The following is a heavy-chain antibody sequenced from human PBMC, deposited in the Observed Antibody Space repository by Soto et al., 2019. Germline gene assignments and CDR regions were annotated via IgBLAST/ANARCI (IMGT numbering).Heavy chain of an antibody. CDR3: ASSLWIRYDCYGMDV. V-gene: IGHV4-39*01. Sequence: SETLSLTCTVSGGSISSSSYYWGWIRQPPGKGLEWIGSIYYSGSTYYNPSLKSRVTISVDTSKNQFSLKLSSVTAADTAVYYCASSLWIRYDCYGMDVWGQGTRVTVSS. CDR2: IYYSGST. CDR1: GGSISSSSYY. J-gene: IGHJ6*02. D-gene: IGHD2-21*01.